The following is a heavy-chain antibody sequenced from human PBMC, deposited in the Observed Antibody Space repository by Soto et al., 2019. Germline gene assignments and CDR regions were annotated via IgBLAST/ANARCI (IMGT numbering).Heavy chain of an antibody. CDR3: ARASSSGLYYYYGMDV. CDR1: GGSISSYY. V-gene: IGHV4-59*01. D-gene: IGHD6-6*01. Sequence: SETLSLTCTVSGGSISSYYWSWIRQPPGKGLAWIGYIDYSGSTNSNPSLKSRVTISVDTSKNQFSLKLSSVTAADTAVYYCARASSSGLYYYYGMDVWGQGTTVTVSS. J-gene: IGHJ6*02. CDR2: IDYSGST.